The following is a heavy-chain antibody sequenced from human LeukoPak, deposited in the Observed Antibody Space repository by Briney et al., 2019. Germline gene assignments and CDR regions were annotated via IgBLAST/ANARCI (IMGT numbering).Heavy chain of an antibody. CDR2: IKEDGSEK. Sequence: GGSLRLSCAASGFTFSDYWMSWVRQAPGKGLEWVANIKEDGSEKYYVDSVKGRFTISRDNARNSLYLQMNSLRAEDTAVYYCASGRQLGYWGQGTLVTVSS. J-gene: IGHJ4*02. CDR3: ASGRQLGY. V-gene: IGHV3-7*01. D-gene: IGHD6-13*01. CDR1: GFTFSDYW.